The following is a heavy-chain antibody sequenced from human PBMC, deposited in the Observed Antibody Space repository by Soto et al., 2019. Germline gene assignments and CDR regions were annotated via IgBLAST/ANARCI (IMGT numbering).Heavy chain of an antibody. V-gene: IGHV3-30-3*01. D-gene: IGHD6-19*01. CDR2: ISYDGSNK. CDR3: ASNLTGPGLLGGDGQSSGWPIDY. J-gene: IGHJ4*02. CDR1: GFTFSSYA. Sequence: GGSLRLSCAASGFTFSSYAMHWVRQAPGKGLEWVAVISYDGSNKYYADSVKGRFTISRDNSKNTLYLQMNSLRAEDTAVYYCASNLTGPGLLGGDGQSSGWPIDYWGQGTLVTVSS.